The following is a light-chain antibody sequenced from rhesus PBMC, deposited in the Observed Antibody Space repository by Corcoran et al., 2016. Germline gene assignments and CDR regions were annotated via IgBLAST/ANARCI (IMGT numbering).Light chain of an antibody. CDR1: QSFSSS. J-gene: IGKJ2*01. V-gene: IGKV1-46*01. CDR2: SAS. Sequence: DIQMTQSPSSLSASVGDTVTITCRASQSFSSSLAWYQQKPGKAPKLLIYSASSLKSGVPSRFSGSKSGTDFTLTISSLQPEDIASYYCQQYYSDPYSFGQGTKVEIK. CDR3: QQYYSDPYS.